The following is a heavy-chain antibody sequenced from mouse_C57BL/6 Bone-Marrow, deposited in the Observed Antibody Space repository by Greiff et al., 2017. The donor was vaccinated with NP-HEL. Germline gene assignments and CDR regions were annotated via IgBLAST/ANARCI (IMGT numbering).Heavy chain of an antibody. CDR2: IDPSDSYT. V-gene: IGHV1-50*01. CDR3: AGDDY. Sequence: VQLQQSGAELVKPGASVKLSCKASGYTFTSYWMQWVKQRPGQGLEWIGEIDPSDSYTNYNQKFKGKATLTVDTSSSTAYMQLSSLTSEDSAVYYCAGDDYWGQGTTLTVSS. CDR1: GYTFTSYW. D-gene: IGHD3-3*01. J-gene: IGHJ2*01.